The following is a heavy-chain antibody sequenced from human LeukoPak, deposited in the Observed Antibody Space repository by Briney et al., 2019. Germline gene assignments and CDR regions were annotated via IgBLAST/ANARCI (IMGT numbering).Heavy chain of an antibody. Sequence: GGSLRLSCAASGLTFSSYGMHWVRQAPGKGLEWVAVISPDGSNEYYADSVKGRFTISRDNSKNTLYLQMNTLRAEDTAVYYCANLRNYDVLTAYYNSHFWGQGTLVTVSS. D-gene: IGHD3-9*01. J-gene: IGHJ4*02. CDR2: ISPDGSNE. CDR3: ANLRNYDVLTAYYNSHF. CDR1: GLTFSSYG. V-gene: IGHV3-30*18.